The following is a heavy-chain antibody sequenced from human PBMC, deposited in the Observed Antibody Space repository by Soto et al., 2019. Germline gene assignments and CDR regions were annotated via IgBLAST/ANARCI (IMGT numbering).Heavy chain of an antibody. Sequence: SETLSLTCTVSGGSISSYYWSWIRQPPGKGLEWIGYIYYSWSTNYNPSLKSRVTISVDTSKNQFSLKLSSVTAADTAVYYCARTIFGVVPHFDPWGQGTLVTVSS. D-gene: IGHD3-3*01. CDR2: IYYSWST. V-gene: IGHV4-59*08. CDR1: GGSISSYY. J-gene: IGHJ5*02. CDR3: ARTIFGVVPHFDP.